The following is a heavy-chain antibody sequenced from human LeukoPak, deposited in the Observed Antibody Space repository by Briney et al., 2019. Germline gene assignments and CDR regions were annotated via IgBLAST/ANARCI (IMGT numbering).Heavy chain of an antibody. CDR3: ARDRHNYYGLEV. Sequence: SQTLSLTCAISGDSVSSNTGAWNWIRQSPSRGLEWLGRTYYTSKWYNDYAVSVNGRITINPGTSKNQFSLRLTSVTPEDTAVYYCARDRHNYYGLEVWSQGTTVTVAS. V-gene: IGHV6-1*01. CDR2: TYYTSKWYN. J-gene: IGHJ6*02. CDR1: GDSVSSNTGA.